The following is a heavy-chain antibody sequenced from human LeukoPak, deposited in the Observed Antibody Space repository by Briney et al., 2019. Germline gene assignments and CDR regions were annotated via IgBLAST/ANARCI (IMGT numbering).Heavy chain of an antibody. D-gene: IGHD6-19*01. V-gene: IGHV4-59*01. CDR2: IYYSGST. CDR3: ARWLGYFDY. J-gene: IGHJ4*02. CDR1: GGTISSYY. Sequence: PSETLSLTCTVSGGTISSYYWSWIRQPPGKGLEWIGYIYYSGSTNYNPSLKSRVTISVDTSKNQFSLKLSSVTAADTAVYYCARWLGYFDYWGQGTLVTVSS.